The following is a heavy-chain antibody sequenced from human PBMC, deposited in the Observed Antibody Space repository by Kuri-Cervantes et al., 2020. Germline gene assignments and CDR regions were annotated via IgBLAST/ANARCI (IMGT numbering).Heavy chain of an antibody. D-gene: IGHD1-26*01. CDR3: ARDAGATGYYYYGMDV. CDR2: IIPIFGTA. V-gene: IGHV1-69*13. J-gene: IGHJ6*02. Sequence: SVKVSCKASGGTFSSYAISWVRQAPGQGLEWMGGIIPIFGTANYAQKFQGRVTITADESTSTAYMELSSLRSEDTAVYYCARDAGATGYYYYGMDVWGQGTTVTVSS. CDR1: GGTFSSYA.